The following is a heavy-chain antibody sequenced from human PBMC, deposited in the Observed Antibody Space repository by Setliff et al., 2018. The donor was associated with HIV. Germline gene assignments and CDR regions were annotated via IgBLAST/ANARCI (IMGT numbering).Heavy chain of an antibody. CDR3: TTARVDYFDY. CDR2: IRMKSNIYET. D-gene: IGHD3-3*01. Sequence: GGSLRLSCVASGFSFRGAALHWVRQTSGKGLEWIGRIRMKSNIYETVYAESVKGRFTISRDDSQNTAFLQMNSLKSEDTAAYYCTTARVDYFDYWGQGALVT. CDR1: GFSFRGAA. J-gene: IGHJ4*01. V-gene: IGHV3-73*01.